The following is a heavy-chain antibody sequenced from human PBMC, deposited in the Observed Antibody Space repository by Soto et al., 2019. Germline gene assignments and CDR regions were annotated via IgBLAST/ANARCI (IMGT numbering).Heavy chain of an antibody. J-gene: IGHJ6*02. CDR2: ISAYNGNT. Sequence: ASVKVSCKASGYTFTSYGISWVRQAPGQGLEWMGWISAYNGNTNYAQKLQGRVTMTTDTSTSTAYMELRSLRSDDTAVYYCAVTGTTGSYCYYGMDVWGQGTTVTVSS. D-gene: IGHD1-7*01. CDR1: GYTFTSYG. CDR3: AVTGTTGSYCYYGMDV. V-gene: IGHV1-18*04.